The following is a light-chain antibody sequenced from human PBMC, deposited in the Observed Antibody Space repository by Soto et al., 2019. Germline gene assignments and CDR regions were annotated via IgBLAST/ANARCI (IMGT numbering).Light chain of an antibody. CDR2: RNH. J-gene: IGLJ2*01. Sequence: QSVLTQSPSASATPGQRVTISCSGGRSNIGPYAVNWYQQLPGTAPTLLIFRNHQRPSGVPDRCSGSKSGTSASLAISGPESEGEADYYCAAWDVSQRAEVFGGRTKATV. CDR1: RSNIGPYA. V-gene: IGLV1-44*01. CDR3: AAWDVSQRAEV.